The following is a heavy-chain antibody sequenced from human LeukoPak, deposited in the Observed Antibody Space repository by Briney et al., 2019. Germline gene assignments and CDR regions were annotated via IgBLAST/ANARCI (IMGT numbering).Heavy chain of an antibody. J-gene: IGHJ4*02. CDR2: ISDSGNT. CDR1: GFTLSSYA. Sequence: GGSLRLSSAASGFTLSSYAMSWVRQAPGKGLEWVSAISDSGNTYHADSVKGRFTISRDSSKNTLLLQMNRLRPEDAAVYYCAKAPVTTCRGAYCYPFDYWGQGTLVTVSS. V-gene: IGHV3-23*01. D-gene: IGHD2-21*01. CDR3: AKAPVTTCRGAYCYPFDY.